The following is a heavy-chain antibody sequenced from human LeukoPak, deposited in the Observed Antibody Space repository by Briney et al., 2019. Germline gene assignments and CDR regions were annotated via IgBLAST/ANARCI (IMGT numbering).Heavy chain of an antibody. CDR3: AGTPILQYYDYAWGSLRPYYFDY. J-gene: IGHJ4*02. D-gene: IGHD3-16*01. CDR1: GGSISSGDYY. Sequence: SETLSLTCTVSGGSISSGDYYWSWIRQPPGKGLEWIGYTYYSGSTYYNPSLKSRVTLSVDTSKNQFSLKLSSVTAADTAVYYCAGTPILQYYDYAWGSLRPYYFDYWGQGTLVTVSS. CDR2: TYYSGST. V-gene: IGHV4-30-4*01.